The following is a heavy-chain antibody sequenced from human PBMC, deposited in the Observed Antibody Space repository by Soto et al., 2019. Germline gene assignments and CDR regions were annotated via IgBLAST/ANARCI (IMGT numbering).Heavy chain of an antibody. CDR1: GGTFSSYT. Sequence: QVQLVQSGAEVKKPGSSVKVSCKASGGTFSSYTISWVRQVPGQGLEWMGRIIPILGIANYAQKFQGRVTITADKXXSXAXXELSSLRSEDTAVYYCAREGAIVVVPAAIRNWCDPWGQGTLVTVSS. V-gene: IGHV1-69*08. CDR3: AREGAIVVVPAAIRNWCDP. D-gene: IGHD2-2*01. J-gene: IGHJ5*02. CDR2: IIPILGIA.